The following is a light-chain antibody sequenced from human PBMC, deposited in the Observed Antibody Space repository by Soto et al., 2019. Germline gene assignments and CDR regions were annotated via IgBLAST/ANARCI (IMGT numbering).Light chain of an antibody. Sequence: SALTQLASVSGSPGQSITISCTGTSSDVGAYNYVYWYQQHPAKAPKLMIYDVSNRPSGVSNRFSGSKSGYTASLTISGLQAEDEADYYCSSYTTSSTYVFGTGTKLTVL. CDR3: SSYTTSSTYV. CDR1: SSDVGAYNY. CDR2: DVS. J-gene: IGLJ1*01. V-gene: IGLV2-14*03.